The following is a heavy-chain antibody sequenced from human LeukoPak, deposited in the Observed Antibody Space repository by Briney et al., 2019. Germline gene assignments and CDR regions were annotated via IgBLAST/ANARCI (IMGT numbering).Heavy chain of an antibody. CDR3: ARDRAKLGENDY. J-gene: IGHJ4*02. CDR2: ISWNSGSI. D-gene: IGHD3-16*01. Sequence: GGSLRLSCAASGFTFDDYAMHWVRQAPGKGLEWVSGISWNSGSIGYADSVKGRFTISRDNAKNSLYLQMNSLRAEDTAVYYCARDRAKLGENDYWSQGTLVTVSS. V-gene: IGHV3-9*01. CDR1: GFTFDDYA.